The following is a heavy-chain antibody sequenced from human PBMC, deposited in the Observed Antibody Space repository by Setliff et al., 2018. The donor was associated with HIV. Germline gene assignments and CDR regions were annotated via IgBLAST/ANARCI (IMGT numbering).Heavy chain of an antibody. CDR3: ARDLHTFMINSYHYYMDV. CDR2: INPSDGST. CDR1: GYTFTSYY. D-gene: IGHD3-16*01. Sequence: ASVKVSCKASGYTFTSYYMHWVRQAPGQGLEWMGIINPSDGSTSYAQKFQGRVTMTRDTSTSTVYMELSSLRSEDTAVYYCARDLHTFMINSYHYYMDVWGKGTTVTVSS. J-gene: IGHJ6*03. V-gene: IGHV1-46*01.